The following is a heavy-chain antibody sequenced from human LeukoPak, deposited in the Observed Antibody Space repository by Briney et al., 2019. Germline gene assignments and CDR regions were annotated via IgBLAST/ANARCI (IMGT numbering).Heavy chain of an antibody. CDR2: ISWNSGSI. D-gene: IGHD6-19*01. CDR1: GFTFDDYA. J-gene: IGHJ3*02. CDR3: AREGDSSGWHGAFDI. Sequence: GGSLRLSCAASGFTFDDYAMHWVRQAPGKGLEWVSGISWNSGSIGYADSVKGRFTISRDNAKNTLYLQMNSLRAEDTAVYYCAREGDSSGWHGAFDIWGQGTMVTVSS. V-gene: IGHV3-9*01.